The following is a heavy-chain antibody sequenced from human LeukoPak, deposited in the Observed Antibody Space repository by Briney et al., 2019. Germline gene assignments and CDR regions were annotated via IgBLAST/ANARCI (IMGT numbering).Heavy chain of an antibody. Sequence: GGSLRLSCAASGFSFSHYAMNWVRQAPGKGLEWVSAISSSSTYIQYADSVKGRFTISRDNSKNTLYLQMNSLRAEDTAVYYCAKDKNGVGASTTADYWGQGTLVTVSS. D-gene: IGHD1-26*01. V-gene: IGHV3-23*01. J-gene: IGHJ4*02. CDR3: AKDKNGVGASTTADY. CDR1: GFSFSHYA. CDR2: ISSSSTYI.